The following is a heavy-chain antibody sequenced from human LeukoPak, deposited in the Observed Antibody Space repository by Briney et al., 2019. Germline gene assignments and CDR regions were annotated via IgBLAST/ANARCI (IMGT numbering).Heavy chain of an antibody. V-gene: IGHV1-69*05. CDR2: IIPIFGTA. Sequence: VASVKVSCKASGGTFSSYAISWVRQAPGQGLEWMGGIIPIFGTANYAQKFQGRVTITTDESTSTAYMELSSLRSEDTAVYYCARGVPYSNYAHDDYYYYMDVWGKGTTLTVSS. CDR3: ARGVPYSNYAHDDYYYYMDV. CDR1: GGTFSSYA. D-gene: IGHD4-11*01. J-gene: IGHJ6*03.